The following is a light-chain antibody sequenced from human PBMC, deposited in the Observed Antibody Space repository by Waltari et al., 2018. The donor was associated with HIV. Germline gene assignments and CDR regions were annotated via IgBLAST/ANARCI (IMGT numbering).Light chain of an antibody. CDR2: WAS. CDR1: QSVLYSSNNKNY. V-gene: IGKV4-1*01. Sequence: DIVMTQSPDSLAVSLGERATINCKPSQSVLYSSNNKNYLAWYQQKPGQPPKLLIYWASGRESGVPDRFSGSGSGTEFTLTIRSLQAEDVAVYDCQQYYSTPQTFGQGTKVEIK. J-gene: IGKJ1*01. CDR3: QQYYSTPQT.